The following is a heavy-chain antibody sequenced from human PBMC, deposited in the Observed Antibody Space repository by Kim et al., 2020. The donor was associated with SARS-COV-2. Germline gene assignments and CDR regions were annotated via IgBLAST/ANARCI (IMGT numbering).Heavy chain of an antibody. CDR1: GGPISSSFNY. V-gene: IGHV4-39*01. D-gene: IGHD3-22*01. CDR3: ARLPHVSSGYVDC. J-gene: IGHJ4*02. CDR2: VYHSGST. Sequence: SETLSLTCTVSGGPISSSFNYWGWIRQPPGKGLEWIGSVYHSGSTYDSPSLKRRVTVSVDTSKNEFSLKETSVTAADTAVYFCARLPHVSSGYVDCWGQGILFTVSS.